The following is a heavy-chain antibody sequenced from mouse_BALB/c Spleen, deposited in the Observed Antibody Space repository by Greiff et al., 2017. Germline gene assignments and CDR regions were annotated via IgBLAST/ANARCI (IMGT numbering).Heavy chain of an antibody. CDR2: ISSGGSYT. V-gene: IGHV5-9-3*01. D-gene: IGHD2-14*01. J-gene: IGHJ3*01. CDR3: ARPYYRYDDWFAY. CDR1: GFTFSSYA. Sequence: EVQRVESGGGLVKPGGSLKLSCAASGFTFSSYAMSWVRQTPEKRLEWVATISSGGSYTYYPDSVKGRFTISRDNAKNTLYLQMSSLRSEDTAMYYCARPYYRYDDWFAYWGQGTLVTVSA.